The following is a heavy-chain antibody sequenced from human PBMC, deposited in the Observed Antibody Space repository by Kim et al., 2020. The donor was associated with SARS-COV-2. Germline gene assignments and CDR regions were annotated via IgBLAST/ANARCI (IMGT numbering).Heavy chain of an antibody. CDR3: GGGDGYSY. J-gene: IGHJ4*02. Sequence: GGSLRLSCAASGFTFSSYWMNWVRQAPGKGLEWVANIKQDGSAKYYVDSVKGRFTISRDNAKNSLYLQMNSLRADDTAAYYCGGGDGYSYWGQGTLVTVSS. CDR2: IKQDGSAK. CDR1: GFTFSSYW. D-gene: IGHD2-15*01. V-gene: IGHV3-7*03.